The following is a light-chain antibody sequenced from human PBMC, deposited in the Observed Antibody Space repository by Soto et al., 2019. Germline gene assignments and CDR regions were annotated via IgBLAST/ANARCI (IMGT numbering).Light chain of an antibody. CDR2: GAS. Sequence: EIVMTQSPATLSLSPGERVTLSCRASPSVSSKLAWYQQKPGQAPRLLIYGASIRATDIPARFSGSGSGTEFTLTISRLQSEDFAIFYCQQYSNWPYTFGQGTKLVIK. CDR3: QQYSNWPYT. V-gene: IGKV3-15*01. J-gene: IGKJ2*01. CDR1: PSVSSK.